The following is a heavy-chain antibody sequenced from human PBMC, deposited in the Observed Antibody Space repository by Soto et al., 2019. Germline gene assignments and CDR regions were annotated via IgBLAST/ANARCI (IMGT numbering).Heavy chain of an antibody. V-gene: IGHV1-8*01. CDR2: MNPNGGNT. J-gene: IGHJ4*02. Sequence: ASVKVSCKASGYTFTSYDINWVRQATGQGLEWMGWMNPNGGNTGYAQKFQGRVTMTRNTSISTAYMELGSLRSEDTAVYYCARTIFGVATYYFDYWGQGTLVTVSS. CDR3: ARTIFGVATYYFDY. CDR1: GYTFTSYD. D-gene: IGHD3-3*01.